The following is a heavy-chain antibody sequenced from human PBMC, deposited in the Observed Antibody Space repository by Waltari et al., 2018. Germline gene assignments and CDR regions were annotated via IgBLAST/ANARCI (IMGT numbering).Heavy chain of an antibody. Sequence: QVQLQQWGAGLLKPSETLSLTCAVYGGSFSGYYWSWIRQPPGKGLEWIGEINHSGSTHYNPSLKSRVTISVVTTTNQFSLKLISVTAADTAVYYCARALGLRIAVAGTIDYWGQGTLVTVSS. V-gene: IGHV4-34*01. J-gene: IGHJ4*02. CDR1: GGSFSGYY. CDR3: ARALGLRIAVAGTIDY. D-gene: IGHD6-19*01. CDR2: INHSGST.